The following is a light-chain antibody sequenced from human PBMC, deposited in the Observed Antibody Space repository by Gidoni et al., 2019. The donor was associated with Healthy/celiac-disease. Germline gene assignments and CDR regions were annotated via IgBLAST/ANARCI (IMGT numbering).Light chain of an antibody. CDR1: QSVSSSY. V-gene: IGKV3-20*01. J-gene: IGKJ2*04. CDR2: GAS. Sequence: ESVLTQSPGTLSLSPGERATLSCRASQSVSSSYLAWYQQKPGQAPRLLIYGASSRATGIPDRFSGSGSGTDFTLTISRLEPEDFAVYYCQQYGSSPQCSFGQGIKLEIK. CDR3: QQYGSSPQCS.